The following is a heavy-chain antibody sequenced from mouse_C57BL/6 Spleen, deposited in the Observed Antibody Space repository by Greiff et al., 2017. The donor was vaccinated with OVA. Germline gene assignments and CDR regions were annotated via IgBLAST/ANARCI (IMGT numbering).Heavy chain of an antibody. Sequence: QVQLKQPGAELVKPGASVKLSCKASGYTFTSYWMHWVKQRPGQGLEWIGMIHPNSGSTNYNEKFKSKATLTVDKSSSTAYMQLSSLTSEDSAVYYCCYYYGSWYFDYWGQGTTLTVSS. CDR1: GYTFTSYW. CDR2: IHPNSGST. V-gene: IGHV1-64*01. J-gene: IGHJ2*01. CDR3: CYYYGSWYFDY. D-gene: IGHD1-1*01.